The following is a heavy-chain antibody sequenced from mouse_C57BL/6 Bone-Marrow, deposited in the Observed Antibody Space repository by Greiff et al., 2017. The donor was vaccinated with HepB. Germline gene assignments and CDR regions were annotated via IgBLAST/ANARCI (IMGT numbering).Heavy chain of an antibody. Sequence: VQRVESGAELARPGASVKLSCKASGYTFTSYGISWVKQRTGQGLEWIGEIYPRSGNTYYNEKFKGKATLTADKSSSTAYMELRSLTSEDSAVYFCAMRRYGSSNWYFDVWGTGTTVTVSS. CDR2: IYPRSGNT. CDR3: AMRRYGSSNWYFDV. CDR1: GYTFTSYG. V-gene: IGHV1-81*01. D-gene: IGHD1-1*01. J-gene: IGHJ1*03.